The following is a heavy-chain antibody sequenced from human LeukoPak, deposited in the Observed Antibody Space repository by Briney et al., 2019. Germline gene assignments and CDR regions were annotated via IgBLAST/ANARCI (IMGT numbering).Heavy chain of an antibody. J-gene: IGHJ4*02. Sequence: GGSLRLSCLASGYTFSSYSINWVRQAPGKGPEWVSSISFRSNYIYYADSVRGRFRISRDDARDSLYLQMNSLRAEDTAVYYCVRLRRNSDNSGFYYYYDLWGQGTLVTVSS. CDR2: ISFRSNYI. D-gene: IGHD3-22*01. CDR1: GYTFSSYS. CDR3: VRLRRNSDNSGFYYYYDL. V-gene: IGHV3-21*01.